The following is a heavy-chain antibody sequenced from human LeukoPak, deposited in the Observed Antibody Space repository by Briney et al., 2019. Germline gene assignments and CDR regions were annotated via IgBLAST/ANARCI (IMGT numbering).Heavy chain of an antibody. J-gene: IGHJ4*02. V-gene: IGHV3-74*01. Sequence: GGSLRLSCAASGFTLSAYWMHWVRQAPGKGLMWVSRIEGDGNRITYADSVKGRFTISRDNAKNTLYLQMNSLRAEDTAVYYCTRDWRNLGYDYWGQGPLVTVSS. CDR1: GFTLSAYW. D-gene: IGHD5-12*01. CDR3: TRDWRNLGYDY. CDR2: IEGDGNRI.